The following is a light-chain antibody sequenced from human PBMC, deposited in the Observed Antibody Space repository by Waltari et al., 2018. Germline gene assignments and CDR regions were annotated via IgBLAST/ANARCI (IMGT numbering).Light chain of an antibody. CDR2: AAS. Sequence: DIQMTQSPSSLSASVGDRVTITCRASQSISSYLNWYQQKPGKAPKLLIYAASSLQSGVPSRFSCSVSGTDFTLTISSLQPEDFATYYCQQSYSTPLTFGGGTKVEIK. V-gene: IGKV1-39*01. CDR1: QSISSY. J-gene: IGKJ4*01. CDR3: QQSYSTPLT.